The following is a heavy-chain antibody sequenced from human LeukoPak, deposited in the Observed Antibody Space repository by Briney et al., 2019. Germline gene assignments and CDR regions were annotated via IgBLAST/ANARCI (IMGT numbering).Heavy chain of an antibody. CDR1: GGSISSGPYY. D-gene: IGHD5-18*01. V-gene: IGHV4-39*01. CDR2: IYYGENT. J-gene: IGHJ4*02. CDR3: ARRDTDYYFDY. Sequence: SETLSLTCTVSGGSISSGPYYWGWIRQPPGKGLEWIGNIYYGENTYYNPSLKSRVTISIDTSKNQFYLKLSSLTAADTAVYYCARRDTDYYFDYWGQGTLVTVSS.